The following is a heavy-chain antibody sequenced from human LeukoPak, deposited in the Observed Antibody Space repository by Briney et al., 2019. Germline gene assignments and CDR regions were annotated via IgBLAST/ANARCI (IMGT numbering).Heavy chain of an antibody. Sequence: PSEALSLTCAVYGGSFSGYYWSWIRQPPGKGLEWIGEINHSGSTNYNPSLKSRVTISVDTSKNQFSLKLSSVTAADTAVYYCARHGTVATSPWGQGTLVTVSS. CDR2: INHSGST. CDR3: ARHGTVATSP. V-gene: IGHV4-34*01. J-gene: IGHJ5*02. CDR1: GGSFSGYY. D-gene: IGHD5-12*01.